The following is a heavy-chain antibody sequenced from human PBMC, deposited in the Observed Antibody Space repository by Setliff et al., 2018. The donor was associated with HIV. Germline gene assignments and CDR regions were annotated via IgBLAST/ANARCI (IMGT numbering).Heavy chain of an antibody. CDR1: GYTFTNYD. V-gene: IGHV1-8*02. CDR3: ARGRLSWSPDF. J-gene: IGHJ4*02. Sequence: ASVKVSCKASGYTFTNYDINWVWQSPGQGLEWLGWMNPNSGRAGSAQMFQGRLTMTRDTSTSTAYMELSSLTSDDTAIYYCARGRLSWSPDFWGQGTLVTSPQ. CDR2: MNPNSGRA.